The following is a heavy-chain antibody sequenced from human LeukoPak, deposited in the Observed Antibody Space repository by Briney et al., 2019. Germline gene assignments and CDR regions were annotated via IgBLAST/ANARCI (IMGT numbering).Heavy chain of an antibody. Sequence: PSETLSLTCTVSDGSISNYYWSWIRQPPGKGLEWIGYIYTSGSTNYNPSLKSRVTISVDTSKNQFSLKLSSVTAADTAVYHCARHLTGSSVCIEYWGQGTLVTVSS. J-gene: IGHJ4*02. D-gene: IGHD2-8*02. V-gene: IGHV4-4*09. CDR1: DGSISNYY. CDR3: ARHLTGSSVCIEY. CDR2: IYTSGST.